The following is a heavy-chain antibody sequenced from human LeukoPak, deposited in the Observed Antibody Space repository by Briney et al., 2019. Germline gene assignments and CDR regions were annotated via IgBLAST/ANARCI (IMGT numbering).Heavy chain of an antibody. Sequence: PSETLSLTCTVSGGSISSGGYYWSWIRQHPGKGLEWIGYIYYSGSTYYNPSLKSRVTISVDTSKNQFSLKLSSVTAADTAVYYCAKIPMTTVTPFDYWGQGTLVTVSS. CDR2: IYYSGST. CDR1: GGSISSGGYY. CDR3: AKIPMTTVTPFDY. J-gene: IGHJ4*02. V-gene: IGHV4-31*03. D-gene: IGHD4-17*01.